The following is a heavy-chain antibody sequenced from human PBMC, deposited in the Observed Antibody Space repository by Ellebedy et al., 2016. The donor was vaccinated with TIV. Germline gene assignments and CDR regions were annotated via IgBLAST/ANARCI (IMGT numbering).Heavy chain of an antibody. J-gene: IGHJ4*02. CDR2: IYYTGST. Sequence: SETLSLXXSVSGVSITTGGYYWSWIRQHPGEGLEWIGYIYYTGSTYYSPSLKSRVTISLDTSKNQFFLRLTSVAAADTAFYYCASGLFAHHSFDSWGQGALVAVSS. CDR3: ASGLFAHHSFDS. V-gene: IGHV4-31*03. D-gene: IGHD2-21*01. CDR1: GVSITTGGYY.